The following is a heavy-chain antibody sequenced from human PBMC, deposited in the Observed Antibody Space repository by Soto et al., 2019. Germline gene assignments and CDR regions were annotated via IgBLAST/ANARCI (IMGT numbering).Heavy chain of an antibody. CDR3: ARDRAGAFGSAYGMDV. CDR1: GFTFSSYW. D-gene: IGHD3-10*01. Sequence: GGSLRLSCAASGFTFSSYWMSWVRQAPGKGLEWVANIKQDGSEKYYVDSVKGRFTISRDDAKNSLYLQMNSLRAEDTAVYYCARDRAGAFGSAYGMDVWGQGTTVTVSS. CDR2: IKQDGSEK. J-gene: IGHJ6*02. V-gene: IGHV3-7*03.